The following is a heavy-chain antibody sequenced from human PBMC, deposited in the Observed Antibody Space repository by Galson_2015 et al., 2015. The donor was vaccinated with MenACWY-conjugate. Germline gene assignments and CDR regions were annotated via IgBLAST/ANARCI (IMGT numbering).Heavy chain of an antibody. D-gene: IGHD1-26*01. V-gene: IGHV3-33*01. CDR1: GFTFSSYA. Sequence: SLRLSCAASGFTFSSYAMHWVRQAPGKGLEWVAVIWYDGSKTYYADSVKCRFTISRDNSKNTAYLQMNSLRAEDTAIYYCFAINSGIDYWGQGTLVTVSS. CDR2: IWYDGSKT. CDR3: FAINSGIDY. J-gene: IGHJ4*02.